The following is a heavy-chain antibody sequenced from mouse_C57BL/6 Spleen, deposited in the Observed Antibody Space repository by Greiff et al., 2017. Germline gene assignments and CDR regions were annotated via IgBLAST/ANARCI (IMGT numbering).Heavy chain of an antibody. V-gene: IGHV1-76*01. J-gene: IGHJ2*01. CDR2: IYPGSGNT. CDR1: GYTFTDYY. CDR3: ATSGSSYGDY. D-gene: IGHD1-1*01. Sequence: LQESGAELVRPGASVKLSCKASGYTFTDYYINWVKQRPGQGLEWIARIYPGSGNTYYNEKFKGKATLTAEKSSSTAYMQLSSLTSEDSAVYFCATSGSSYGDYWGQGTTLTVSS.